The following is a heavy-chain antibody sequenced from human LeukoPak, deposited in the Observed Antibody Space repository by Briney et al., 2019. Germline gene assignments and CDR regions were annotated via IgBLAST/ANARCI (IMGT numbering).Heavy chain of an antibody. Sequence: ASVKVSCKASGYTFTSFDINWVRQTAGQGLEWMGWMNPDSGDTGYAPKFQGRVIVTRNTSIRTAYMELSSLTSEDTAVYYCASRTSSGYDYDVFDLWGQGTVVTVSS. V-gene: IGHV1-8*01. CDR3: ASRTSSGYDYDVFDL. CDR1: GYTFTSFD. J-gene: IGHJ3*01. D-gene: IGHD5-12*01. CDR2: MNPDSGDT.